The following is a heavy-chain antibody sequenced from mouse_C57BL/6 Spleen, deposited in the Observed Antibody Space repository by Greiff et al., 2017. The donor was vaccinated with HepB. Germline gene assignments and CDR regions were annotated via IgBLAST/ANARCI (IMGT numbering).Heavy chain of an antibody. Sequence: EVKLVESGGGLVKPGGSLKLSCAASGFTFSSYAMSWVRQTPEKRLEWVATISDGGSYTYYPDNVKGRFTISRDNAKNNLYLQMSHLKSEDTAMYYCARDSYSITTVRCYWYFDVWGTGTTVTVSS. CDR3: ARDSYSITTVRCYWYFDV. V-gene: IGHV5-4*01. CDR2: ISDGGSYT. J-gene: IGHJ1*03. CDR1: GFTFSSYA. D-gene: IGHD1-1*01.